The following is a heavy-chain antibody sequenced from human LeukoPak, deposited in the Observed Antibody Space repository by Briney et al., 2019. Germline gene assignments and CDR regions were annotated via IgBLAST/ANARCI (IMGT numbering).Heavy chain of an antibody. J-gene: IGHJ3*02. D-gene: IGHD3-10*01. CDR3: ATEYYYGSGRPAFDI. CDR1: GYTFTGYY. V-gene: IGHV1-2*02. Sequence: ASVKVSCKASGYTFTGYYMHWVRQAPGQGLEGMGWINPNSGGTNYAQKFQGRVTMTRDTSISTAYMELSRLRSDDTAVYYCATEYYYGSGRPAFDIWGQGTMVTVSS. CDR2: INPNSGGT.